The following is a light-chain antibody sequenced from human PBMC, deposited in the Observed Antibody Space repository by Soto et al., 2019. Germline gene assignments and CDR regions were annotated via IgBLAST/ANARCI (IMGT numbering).Light chain of an antibody. CDR2: GAS. Sequence: EIVLTQAPGTLSLSPGERATLSCRASQSVSSNYLAWYQQKPGQAPRILIYGASSRATGIPDRFSGSGSGTDFTLTISRLEPEDFAVYYCQPYGSSPRITFGQGTRLEIK. CDR3: QPYGSSPRIT. V-gene: IGKV3-20*01. CDR1: QSVSSNY. J-gene: IGKJ5*01.